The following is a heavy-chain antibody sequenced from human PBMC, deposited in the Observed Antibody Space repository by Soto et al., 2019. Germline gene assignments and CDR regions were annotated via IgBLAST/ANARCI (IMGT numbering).Heavy chain of an antibody. D-gene: IGHD2-8*01. J-gene: IGHJ4*02. CDR1: EFTSSSYA. CDR2: ISGSGDST. CDR3: AKCIPPLMVGVPTTFVCFDY. V-gene: IGHV3-23*01. Sequence: RLCCAAAEFTSSSYAMNRVIKTPGKGLEWVSAISGSGDSTYYADSVRGRFTISRDNSKNTLFLQMNSLSAEGTAVYYCAKCIPPLMVGVPTTFVCFDYSGQGTLVTVSS.